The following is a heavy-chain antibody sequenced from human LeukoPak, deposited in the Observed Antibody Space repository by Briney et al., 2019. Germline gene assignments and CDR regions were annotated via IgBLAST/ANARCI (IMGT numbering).Heavy chain of an antibody. CDR1: GFDVNDNF. Sequence: GGSLRLSCAASGFDVNDNFMIWVRQAPGQGLEWISIIYASGGAYHSESVKGRFSAFRDTSKNTIFLQMNNLRADDTAMYYCVRRHDYWGQGTLVTVSS. CDR3: VRRHDY. J-gene: IGHJ4*02. V-gene: IGHV3-53*01. CDR2: IYASGGA.